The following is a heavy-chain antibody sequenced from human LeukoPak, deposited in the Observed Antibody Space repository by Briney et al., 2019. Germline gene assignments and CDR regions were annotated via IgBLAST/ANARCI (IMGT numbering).Heavy chain of an antibody. CDR1: GGSFSGYY. J-gene: IGHJ4*02. CDR3: ASVGGTTGTTSKFDY. CDR2: INHSGST. V-gene: IGHV4-34*01. D-gene: IGHD1-1*01. Sequence: SETLSLTCAVYGGSFSGYYWSWIRQPPGKGLEWIGEINHSGSTNYNPSLKSRVTISVDTSKNQFSLKLSSVTAADTAVYYCASVGGTTGTTSKFDYWGQGTLVTVSS.